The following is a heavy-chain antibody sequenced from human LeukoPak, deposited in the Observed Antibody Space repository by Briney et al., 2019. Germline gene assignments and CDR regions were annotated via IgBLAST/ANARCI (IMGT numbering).Heavy chain of an antibody. J-gene: IGHJ5*02. Sequence: ASVKVSCKASGYTFTSYGISWVRQAPGQGLEWMGIINPSGGSTSYAQKFQGRVTMTRDTSTSTVYMELSSLRSEDTAVYYCAVLDIVVVPAAISPRWFDPWGQGTLVTVSS. D-gene: IGHD2-2*03. V-gene: IGHV1-46*01. CDR1: GYTFTSYG. CDR2: INPSGGST. CDR3: AVLDIVVVPAAISPRWFDP.